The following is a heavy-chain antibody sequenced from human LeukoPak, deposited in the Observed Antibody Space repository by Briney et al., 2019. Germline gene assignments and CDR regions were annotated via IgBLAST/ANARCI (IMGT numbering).Heavy chain of an antibody. J-gene: IGHJ4*02. D-gene: IGHD6-13*01. CDR3: ASYGYSSLEGGDY. Sequence: EGSLRLSCAASAFTFSAYYMSWIRQAPGKGLEWVSYISSSSSYTNYVDSVKVRFTISRDNAKNSLYLQMNSLRAEDTAVYYCASYGYSSLEGGDYWGEGTIVSVSS. CDR2: ISSSSSYT. V-gene: IGHV3-11*03. CDR1: AFTFSAYY.